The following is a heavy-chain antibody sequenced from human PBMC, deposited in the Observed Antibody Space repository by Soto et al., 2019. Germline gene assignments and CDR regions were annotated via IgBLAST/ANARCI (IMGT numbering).Heavy chain of an antibody. CDR3: ARAYYDRSGYAVDP. D-gene: IGHD3-22*01. Sequence: SETLSLTCTVSGGSISSGDYYWSWIRQPPGKGLEWIGYIYYSGNTYYSPSLKSRVTISVDTSKNQFSLKLSSVTAADTAVYYCARAYYDRSGYAVDPWGQGTLVTVSS. CDR1: GGSISSGDYY. V-gene: IGHV4-30-4*01. CDR2: IYYSGNT. J-gene: IGHJ5*02.